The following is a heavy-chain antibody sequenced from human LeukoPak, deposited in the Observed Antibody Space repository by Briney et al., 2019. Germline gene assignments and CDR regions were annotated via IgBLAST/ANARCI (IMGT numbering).Heavy chain of an antibody. J-gene: IGHJ4*02. Sequence: GGSLRLSCAASGFTFSSYSMNWVRQAPGKGLEWVSSISSSSSYIYYADSVKGRFTISRDNAKNSLYLQMNSLRAEDTAVYYCASQLNYGGTDYWGQGTLVTVSS. V-gene: IGHV3-21*01. D-gene: IGHD4-23*01. CDR3: ASQLNYGGTDY. CDR2: ISSSSSYI. CDR1: GFTFSSYS.